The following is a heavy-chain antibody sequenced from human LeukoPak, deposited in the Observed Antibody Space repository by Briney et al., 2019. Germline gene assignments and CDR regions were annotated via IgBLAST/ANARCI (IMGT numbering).Heavy chain of an antibody. J-gene: IGHJ4*02. V-gene: IGHV3-64*01. Sequence: GGSLRLSCAASGFTFSSYAMHWVRQAPGKGLEYVSAISSNGGSTYYANSVKGRFTISRDNSKNTLYLQMNSLRAEDTAVYYCAKGGQLDQFDYWGQGTLVTVSS. D-gene: IGHD6-13*01. CDR3: AKGGQLDQFDY. CDR2: ISSNGGST. CDR1: GFTFSSYA.